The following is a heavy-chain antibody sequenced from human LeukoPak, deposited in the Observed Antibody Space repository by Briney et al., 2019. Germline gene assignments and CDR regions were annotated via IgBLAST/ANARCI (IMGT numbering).Heavy chain of an antibody. CDR2: ISGSGGST. CDR3: AKDRLDIVVVPAAIYNWFDP. J-gene: IGHJ5*02. D-gene: IGHD2-2*01. CDR1: GFTFSSYA. V-gene: IGHV3-23*01. Sequence: GGSLRLSCAASGFTFSSYAMSWVRQAPGKGLEWVSAISGSGGSTYYADSVKGRFTISRDNSKNTLYLQMNSLRAEDTAVYYCAKDRLDIVVVPAAIYNWFDPWGQGTLVTVSS.